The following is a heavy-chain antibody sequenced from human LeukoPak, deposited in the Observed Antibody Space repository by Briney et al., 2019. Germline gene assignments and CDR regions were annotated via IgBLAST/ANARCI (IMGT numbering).Heavy chain of an antibody. Sequence: GGSLRLSCTASGFTFSSYGMHWVRQAPGKGLERVAIIRYDGSNKYYADSVKGRFAISRDNSKNTLYLQMNSLRAEDTAVYDCAKGYGYSGYGDFDYWGQGTLVTVSS. J-gene: IGHJ4*02. CDR3: AKGYGYSGYGDFDY. V-gene: IGHV3-30*02. CDR2: IRYDGSNK. CDR1: GFTFSSYG. D-gene: IGHD5-12*01.